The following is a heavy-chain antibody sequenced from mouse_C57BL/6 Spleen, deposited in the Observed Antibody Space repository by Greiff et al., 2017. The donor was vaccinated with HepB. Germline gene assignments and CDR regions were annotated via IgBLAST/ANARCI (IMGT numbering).Heavy chain of an antibody. CDR1: GYSITSGYY. CDR2: ISYDGSN. V-gene: IGHV3-6*01. D-gene: IGHD2-10*01. CDR3: ARRSYYDHAMDY. J-gene: IGHJ4*01. Sequence: EVKLQESGPGLVKPSQSLSLTCSVTGYSITSGYYWNWIRQFPGNKLEWMGNISYDGSNNYNPSLKNPISITRDTSKNQFFLKLNSVTTEDTATYYCARRSYYDHAMDYWGQGTSVTVSS.